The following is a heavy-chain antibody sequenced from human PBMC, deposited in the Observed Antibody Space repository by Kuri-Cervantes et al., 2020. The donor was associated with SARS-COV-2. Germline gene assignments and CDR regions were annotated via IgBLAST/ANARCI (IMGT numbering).Heavy chain of an antibody. CDR2: IYPGTSDI. D-gene: IGHD3-16*01. J-gene: IGHJ1*01. Sequence: GGSLRLSCEGSGYTFTSYWIAWVRQMPGKGLEWMGIIYPGTSDIRYSPSFQGQVTISADKSITTAYLQWSSLKASDTAIYYCARLLGSSDYSDYFRHWGQGTLVTVSS. V-gene: IGHV5-51*01. CDR3: ARLLGSSDYSDYFRH. CDR1: GYTFTSYW.